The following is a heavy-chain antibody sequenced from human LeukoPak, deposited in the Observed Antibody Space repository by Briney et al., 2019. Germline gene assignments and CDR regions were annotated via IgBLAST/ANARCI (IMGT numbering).Heavy chain of an antibody. CDR1: GGSISSYY. Sequence: SETLSLTCTVSGGSISSYYWSWIRQPPGKGLEWIGYIYYSGSTNYNPSLKSRVTISVDTSKNQFSLKLSSVTAADTAVYYCARHPPPQVWFDPWGQGTLVTVSS. J-gene: IGHJ5*02. D-gene: IGHD3-16*01. V-gene: IGHV4-59*08. CDR2: IYYSGST. CDR3: ARHPPPQVWFDP.